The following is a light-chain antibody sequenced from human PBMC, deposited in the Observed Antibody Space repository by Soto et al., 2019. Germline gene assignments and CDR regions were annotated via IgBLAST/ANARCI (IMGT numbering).Light chain of an antibody. V-gene: IGLV2-14*01. CDR2: KVS. CDR1: SSDVGHNKY. Sequence: QSVLTQPPSASGTPGQRVTISCTGTSSDVGHNKYVSWYQQYPGKVPKLLINKVSNRPSGVSNRFSGSKSGNTASLTISGLLAEDEADYFCTSSTSDSLYVFGTGTKLTVL. J-gene: IGLJ1*01. CDR3: TSSTSDSLYV.